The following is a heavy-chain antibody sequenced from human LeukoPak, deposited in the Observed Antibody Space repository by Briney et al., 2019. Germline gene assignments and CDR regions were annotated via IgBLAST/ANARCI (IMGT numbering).Heavy chain of an antibody. Sequence: GGSLRLSCAASGFTFSNYWMNWVRQAPGKGLEWVANIKQDGSEKYYVDSVKGRFTISRDNSKNTLYLQKNSLRAEDTAVYYCARALPGSAVTTGATCDYWGQGTLVTVSS. J-gene: IGHJ4*02. CDR3: ARALPGSAVTTGATCDY. CDR2: IKQDGSEK. D-gene: IGHD4-17*01. CDR1: GFTFSNYW. V-gene: IGHV3-7*01.